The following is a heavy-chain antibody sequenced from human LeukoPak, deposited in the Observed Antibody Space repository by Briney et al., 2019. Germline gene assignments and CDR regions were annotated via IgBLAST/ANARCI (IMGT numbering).Heavy chain of an antibody. CDR1: GGTFSSYA. CDR3: ARDEVGKYCSGGSCYYDAFDI. CDR2: IIPILGIA. V-gene: IGHV1-69*04. J-gene: IGHJ3*02. D-gene: IGHD2-15*01. Sequence: SVKVSCKASGGTFSSYAISWVRQAPGQGLERMGRIIPILGIANYAQKFQGRVTITADKSTSTAYMELSSLRSEDTAVYYCARDEVGKYCSGGSCYYDAFDIWGQGTMVTVSS.